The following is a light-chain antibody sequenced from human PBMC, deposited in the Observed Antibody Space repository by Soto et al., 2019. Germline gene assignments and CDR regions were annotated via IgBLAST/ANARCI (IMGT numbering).Light chain of an antibody. Sequence: QSALTQSASVSGSPGQSITISCTGTSSDVGSYNFVSWFQQHPGKVPKLIIYEGTERPSGVSNRFSASKSGNTASLTISGLQPEDEADYYCCSYAGPSTIFGGGTQLTVL. V-gene: IGLV2-23*01. J-gene: IGLJ2*01. CDR1: SSDVGSYNF. CDR2: EGT. CDR3: CSYAGPSTI.